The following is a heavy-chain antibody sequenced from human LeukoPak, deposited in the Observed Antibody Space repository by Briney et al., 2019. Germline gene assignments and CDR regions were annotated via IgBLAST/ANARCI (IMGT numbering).Heavy chain of an antibody. Sequence: PGGSLRLSCAASGFIFSSYWMHWVRQAPGKGLVWVSRINSDGSTTNYADSVKGRFTISRDNAKNTLYLQMSSLRAEDTAVYYCARAIGGGSSSVYWGQGTLVTVSS. D-gene: IGHD3-22*01. CDR3: ARAIGGGSSSVY. CDR1: GFIFSSYW. V-gene: IGHV3-74*01. CDR2: INSDGSTT. J-gene: IGHJ4*02.